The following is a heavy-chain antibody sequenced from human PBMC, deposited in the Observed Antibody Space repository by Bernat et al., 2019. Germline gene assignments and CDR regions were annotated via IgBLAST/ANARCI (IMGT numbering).Heavy chain of an antibody. CDR1: GFTFSGSA. J-gene: IGHJ4*02. CDR2: IRSKANSYAT. CDR3: TYATVNKGVY. Sequence: EVQLVESGGGLVQPGGSLKLSCAASGFTFSGSAMHWVRRASGKGLEWVGRIRSKANSYATAYAASVKGRFTISRDDSKNTAYLQMNSLKTEDTAVYYCTYATVNKGVYWGQGTLVTVSS. V-gene: IGHV3-73*02. D-gene: IGHD4-17*01.